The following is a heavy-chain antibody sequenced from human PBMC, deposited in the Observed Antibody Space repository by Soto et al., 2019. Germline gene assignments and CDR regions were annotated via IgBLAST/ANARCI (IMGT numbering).Heavy chain of an antibody. V-gene: IGHV1-69*01. J-gene: IGHJ5*01. CDR1: GGTFSTYA. D-gene: IGHD3-22*01. CDR2: VIPIFRSA. CDR3: ARRDSKYDSAGYPPFDS. Sequence: QVQLVQSGAEVKKPGSSVKVSCKSSGGTFSTYAISWVRQAPGQGLEWMGAVIPIFRSANYAQKFQGRVTITADEFTTTAHMELSSLRSDDTAIYFCARRDSKYDSAGYPPFDSWGQGTLVTVSS.